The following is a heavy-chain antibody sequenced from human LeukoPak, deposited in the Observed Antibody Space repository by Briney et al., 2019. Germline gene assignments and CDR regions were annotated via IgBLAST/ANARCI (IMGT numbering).Heavy chain of an antibody. CDR1: GFTFSNYA. CDR3: AKHGYCSGISCFFDF. Sequence: GGSLRLSCAASGFTFSNYAIHWVRQAPGKGLEWVAVISYDGSNKYYADSVKGRFTISRDSSKNTLYLQMNSLRAEDTALYYCAKHGYCSGISCFFDFWGQGTLVTVSS. D-gene: IGHD2-2*03. V-gene: IGHV3-30-3*02. CDR2: ISYDGSNK. J-gene: IGHJ4*02.